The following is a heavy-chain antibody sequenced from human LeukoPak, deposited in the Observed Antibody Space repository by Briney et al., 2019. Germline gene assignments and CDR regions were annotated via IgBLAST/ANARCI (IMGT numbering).Heavy chain of an antibody. CDR1: GFTFSSSS. CDR3: ARGSGKFKDY. J-gene: IGHJ4*02. Sequence: GGSLRLSCAASGFTFSSSSMDWVRQAPGKGLEWVSSISSSTKYISYADSVKGRFTISRDNANNSLYLQMNSLRAEDTAVYYCARGSGKFKDYWGQGTPVTVAS. CDR2: ISSSTKYI. V-gene: IGHV3-21*01.